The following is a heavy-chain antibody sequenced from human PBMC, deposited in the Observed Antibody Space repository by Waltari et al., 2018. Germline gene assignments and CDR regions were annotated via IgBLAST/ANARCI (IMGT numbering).Heavy chain of an antibody. J-gene: IGHJ4*02. D-gene: IGHD5-12*01. V-gene: IGHV3-48*04. CDR3: ERDNSGYPYQFDY. CDR1: GFSFSTYN. Sequence: EVQLVESGGGLVQPGGSLRLSCAASGFSFSTYNMNWVRQAPGKGLEWISFISGSSNSNYYADSVKGRFTISRDIAKNSLYLQMNSLRAEDTAVYYCERDNSGYPYQFDYWGQGTLVTVSS. CDR2: ISGSSNSN.